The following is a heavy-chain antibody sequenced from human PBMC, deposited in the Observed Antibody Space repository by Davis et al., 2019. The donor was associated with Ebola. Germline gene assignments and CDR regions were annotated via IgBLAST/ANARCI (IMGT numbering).Heavy chain of an antibody. CDR3: ARDLRGGGYDGWGY. V-gene: IGHV4-34*01. CDR2: INHSGST. J-gene: IGHJ4*02. CDR1: GGSFSGYY. Sequence: SETLSPTCAVHGGSFSGYYWSWTRQPPGKGLEWIGEINHSGSTNYNPSLKSRVTISVDTSKNQFSLKLSSVTAADTAVYYCARDLRGGGYDGWGYWGQGTLVTVSS. D-gene: IGHD5-12*01.